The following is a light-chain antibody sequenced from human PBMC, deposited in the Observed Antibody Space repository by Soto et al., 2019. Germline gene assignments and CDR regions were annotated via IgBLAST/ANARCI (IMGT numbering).Light chain of an antibody. CDR1: SSDVGGYNY. CDR2: EVT. J-gene: IGLJ1*01. CDR3: QTYDSSLSGLYV. Sequence: QSALTHPASVSGSPGQSITISCTGTSSDVGGYNYVSWYQQHPGKAPKLMIYEVTNRPSGVSNRFSGSKSGNTASLTISGLQAEDEADYYCQTYDSSLSGLYVFXTGTKVTVL. V-gene: IGLV2-14*01.